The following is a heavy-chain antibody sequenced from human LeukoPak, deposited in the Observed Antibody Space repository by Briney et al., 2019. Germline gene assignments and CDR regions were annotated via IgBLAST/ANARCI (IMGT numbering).Heavy chain of an antibody. CDR2: IYPGTSET. J-gene: IGHJ4*02. V-gene: IGHV5-51*01. Sequence: GESLKISCKASGYTFSDFWIGWVRQMPGKGLECMGIIYPGTSETTYSPSFEGQVTFSSDRTFSTAYLQWSSLKASDTAMYFCVRLDNYYPKVDSWGQGTQVTVS. CDR1: GYTFSDFW. D-gene: IGHD1-1*01. CDR3: VRLDNYYPKVDS.